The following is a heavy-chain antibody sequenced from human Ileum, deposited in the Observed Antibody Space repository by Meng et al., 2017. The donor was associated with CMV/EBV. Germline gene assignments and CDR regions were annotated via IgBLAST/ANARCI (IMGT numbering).Heavy chain of an antibody. Sequence: GGSLRLSCAASGFTFSSYAMSWVRQAPGKGLEWVSGISGSGGSTYYADSVKGRFTISRDNSKNTLYLQMNSLRAEDTAIYCCAKDPANSGWSGDFDIWGQGTKVTVSS. J-gene: IGHJ3*02. CDR3: AKDPANSGWSGDFDI. V-gene: IGHV3-23*01. CDR1: GFTFSSYA. CDR2: ISGSGGST. D-gene: IGHD3-3*01.